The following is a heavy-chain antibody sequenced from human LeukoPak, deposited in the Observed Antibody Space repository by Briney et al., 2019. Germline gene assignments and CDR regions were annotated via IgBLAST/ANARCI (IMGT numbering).Heavy chain of an antibody. CDR2: ISVSGNT. Sequence: CXASGFTLSSYAMSWVRQGPGKGLEWVSAISVSGNTYHADSVKGRFTISRDRSKNTLYLQMNSMRAGDAAVYYSGXXXXXXXXXXXXXXXDYWSQXTXVTVSS. CDR3: GXXXXXXXXXXXXXXXDY. CDR1: GFTLSSYA. V-gene: IGHV3-23*01. J-gene: IGHJ4*02.